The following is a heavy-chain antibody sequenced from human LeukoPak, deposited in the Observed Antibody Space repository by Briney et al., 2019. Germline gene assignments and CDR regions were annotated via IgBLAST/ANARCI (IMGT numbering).Heavy chain of an antibody. CDR3: ARRKAARPKLGGAFDI. V-gene: IGHV4-34*01. CDR2: INHSGST. J-gene: IGHJ3*02. Sequence: RASETLSLTCAVYGGSFSGYYWSWIRQPPGKGLEWIGEINHSGSTNYNPSLKSRVTISVDTSKNQFSLKLSSVTAADTAVYYRARRKAARPKLGGAFDIWGQGTMVTVSS. D-gene: IGHD6-6*01. CDR1: GGSFSGYY.